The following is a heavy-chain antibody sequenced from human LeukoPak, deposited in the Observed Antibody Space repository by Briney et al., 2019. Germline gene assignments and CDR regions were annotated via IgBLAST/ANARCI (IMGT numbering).Heavy chain of an antibody. CDR3: AKVRRPNSYSSRWLDF. J-gene: IGHJ4*02. CDR2: IRYDGSKK. CDR1: GFTFSGYG. D-gene: IGHD6-13*01. V-gene: IGHV3-30*02. Sequence: GGSLRLSCAASGFTFSGYGMHWVRQPPPKGLERVAFIRYDGSKKYYYDPVNSRCTISRDNSTNTLYPQMISLITDDTAAHYCAKVRRPNSYSSRWLDFWGQGPVITVPS.